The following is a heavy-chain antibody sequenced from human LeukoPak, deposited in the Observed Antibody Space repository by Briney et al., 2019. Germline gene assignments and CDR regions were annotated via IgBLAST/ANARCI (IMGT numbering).Heavy chain of an antibody. D-gene: IGHD3-10*01. CDR2: INAGNGNT. CDR1: GYTFTGYA. CDR3: AKQEPDYYGSGSYLYYYYGMDV. J-gene: IGHJ6*02. V-gene: IGHV1-3*01. Sequence: ASVKVSCKASGYTFTGYAMHWVRQAPGQRLEWMGWINAGNGNTKYSQKFQGRVTITRDTSASTAYMELSSLRSEDTAVYYCAKQEPDYYGSGSYLYYYYGMDVWGQGTTVTVSS.